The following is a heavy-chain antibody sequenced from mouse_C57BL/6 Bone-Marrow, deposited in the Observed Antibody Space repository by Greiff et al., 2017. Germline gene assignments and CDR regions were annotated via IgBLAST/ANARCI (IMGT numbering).Heavy chain of an antibody. CDR3: AREKSSPLEWYFDV. J-gene: IGHJ1*03. Sequence: QVQLQQSGAELVMPGASVKLSCKASGYTFTSYWMHWVKQRPGQGLEWIGEIDPSDSYTNYNQKFKGKSTLTVDKSSSTAYMQLSRLTSEDSAVYYCAREKSSPLEWYFDVWGTGTTVTVSS. CDR1: GYTFTSYW. CDR2: IDPSDSYT. D-gene: IGHD1-3*01. V-gene: IGHV1-69*01.